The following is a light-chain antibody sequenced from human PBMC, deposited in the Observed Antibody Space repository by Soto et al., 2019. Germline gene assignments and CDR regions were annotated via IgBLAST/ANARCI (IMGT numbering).Light chain of an antibody. V-gene: IGLV1-44*01. J-gene: IGLJ2*01. Sequence: QSLLTQSPSASGTPGQRVTISCSGSRSNIGTYTVNWYQQLPGTAPTLLIFRNHQRPSGVPDRFSGSKSGTSASLAISGPQSEDEADYYCAAWDDSLRAVVFGGGTKLTVL. CDR3: AAWDDSLRAVV. CDR2: RNH. CDR1: RSNIGTYT.